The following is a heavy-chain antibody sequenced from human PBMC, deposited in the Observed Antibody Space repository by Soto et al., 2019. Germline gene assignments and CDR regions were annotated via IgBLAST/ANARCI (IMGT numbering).Heavy chain of an antibody. Sequence: QVQLVQSGAEVKKPGASVKVSCKASGYTFTSYGISWVRQAPGQGLEWMGWISAYNGNTNYAQKLQGRVTMTTDTSXSXXYMELRSQRSDDTAVYYCARFMRYYYDSSGYYASDWGQGTLVTFSS. J-gene: IGHJ4*02. CDR3: ARFMRYYYDSSGYYASD. V-gene: IGHV1-18*01. CDR1: GYTFTSYG. D-gene: IGHD3-22*01. CDR2: ISAYNGNT.